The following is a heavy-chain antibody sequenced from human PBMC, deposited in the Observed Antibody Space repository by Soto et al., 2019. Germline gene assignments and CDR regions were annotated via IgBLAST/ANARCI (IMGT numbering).Heavy chain of an antibody. D-gene: IGHD1-26*01. CDR2: IYDSGSP. CDR3: ARGVGSSPPRY. J-gene: IGHJ4*02. V-gene: IGHV4-59*01. Sequence: SETLSLTCTISGGSISVYYWSWIRQPPGQALEWIGYIYDSGSPYYNPSLRSRVIISADTSKNQISLKLTSATAEDTAVYYCARGVGSSPPRYWGRGTLVTVSS. CDR1: GGSISVYY.